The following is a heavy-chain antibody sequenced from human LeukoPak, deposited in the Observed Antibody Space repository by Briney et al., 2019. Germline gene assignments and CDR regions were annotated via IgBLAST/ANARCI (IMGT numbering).Heavy chain of an antibody. J-gene: IGHJ4*02. CDR1: GYTFTGYY. V-gene: IGHV1-2*02. CDR2: INPNSGGT. D-gene: IGHD3-10*01. Sequence: ASVKVSCKASGYTFTGYYMHWVQQAPGQGLEWMGWINPNSGGTNYAQKFQGRVTMTRDTSISTAYMELSRLRSDDTAVYYCASSGGTYYYGSGSYYFGYWGQGTLVTVSS. CDR3: ASSGGTYYYGSGSYYFGY.